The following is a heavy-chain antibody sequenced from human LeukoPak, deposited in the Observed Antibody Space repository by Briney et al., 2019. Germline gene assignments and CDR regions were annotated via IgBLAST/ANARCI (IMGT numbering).Heavy chain of an antibody. Sequence: SETLSLTCAVSGYSISSGYYWSWIRQPPGEGLEWIGYIYYSGSTYYKPSLKSRVTISVDTSKNQFSLNLSSLTAADTAVYYCARLEIGYYYMDVWGKGTTVTVSS. D-gene: IGHD1-1*01. CDR3: ARLEIGYYYMDV. V-gene: IGHV4-30-4*08. J-gene: IGHJ6*03. CDR2: IYYSGST. CDR1: GYSISSGYY.